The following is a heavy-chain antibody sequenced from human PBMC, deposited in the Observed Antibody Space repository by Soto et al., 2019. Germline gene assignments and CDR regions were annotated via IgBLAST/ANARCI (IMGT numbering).Heavy chain of an antibody. D-gene: IGHD5-18*01. CDR3: AQDQYSYGYGDDSFDC. J-gene: IGHJ4*02. V-gene: IGHV3-23*01. CDR1: GFSFVDYA. Sequence: EVQLLESGGGLVQPGGSLRLSCVASGFSFVDYAMTWVRQAPGKGLEWVSDISGSGGSTYYADAVRGRFTISRDHSKNTLFLQIDSLRVEDTAIYYCAQDQYSYGYGDDSFDCWGPGTLVTVSS. CDR2: ISGSGGST.